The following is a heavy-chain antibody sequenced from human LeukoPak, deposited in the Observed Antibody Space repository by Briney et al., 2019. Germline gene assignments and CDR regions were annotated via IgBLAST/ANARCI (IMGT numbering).Heavy chain of an antibody. J-gene: IGHJ4*02. Sequence: SETLSLTCTVSGGSISSSSYYWGWIRQPPGKGLEWIGYIYHSGSTYYNPSLKSRVTISVDRSKNQFSLKLSSVTAADTAVYYCARNEYSSSRIDYWGQGTLVTVSS. V-gene: IGHV4-39*07. D-gene: IGHD6-6*01. CDR2: IYHSGST. CDR1: GGSISSSSYY. CDR3: ARNEYSSSRIDY.